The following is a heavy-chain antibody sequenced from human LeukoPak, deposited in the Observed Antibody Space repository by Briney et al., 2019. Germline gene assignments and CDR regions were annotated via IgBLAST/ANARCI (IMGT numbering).Heavy chain of an antibody. CDR1: GGSFSGYY. Sequence: SETLSLTCAVYGGSFSGYYWSWIRQPPGKGLEWIGEINHSGSTNYNPSLKSRVTISVDTSKNQFSLKLSPVTAADTAVYYCARWVVVPAAVSYYYGMDVWGQGTTVTVYS. CDR3: ARWVVVPAAVSYYYGMDV. V-gene: IGHV4-34*01. J-gene: IGHJ6*02. D-gene: IGHD2-2*01. CDR2: INHSGST.